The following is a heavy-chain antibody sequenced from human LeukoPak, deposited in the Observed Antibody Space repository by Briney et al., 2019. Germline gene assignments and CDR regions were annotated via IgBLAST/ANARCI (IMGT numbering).Heavy chain of an antibody. CDR2: ISGSGGST. J-gene: IGHJ4*02. V-gene: IGHV3-23*01. CDR3: AKALYSSGWYWVFFDY. Sequence: SGGSLRLSCAASGFTFSSYAMSWVRQAPGKGLEWVSAISGSGGSTYYADSVKGRFTISRDNSKNTLYLQMNSLRAEDTAVYYCAKALYSSGWYWVFFDYWGQGTLVTVSS. CDR1: GFTFSSYA. D-gene: IGHD6-19*01.